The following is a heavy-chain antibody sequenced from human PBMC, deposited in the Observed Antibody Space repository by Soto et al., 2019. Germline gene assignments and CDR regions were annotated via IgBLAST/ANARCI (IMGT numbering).Heavy chain of an antibody. V-gene: IGHV1-46*03. CDR3: ARVSEKVTLVGYCSSTSCLPDY. CDR2: INPSGGST. Sequence: ASVKVSCKASGGTFSSYAISWVRQAPGQGLEWMGIINPSGGSTSYAQKFQGRVTMTRDTSTSTVYMELSSLRSEDTAVYYCARVSEKVTLVGYCSSTSCLPDYWGQGTLVTVSS. J-gene: IGHJ4*02. D-gene: IGHD2-2*01. CDR1: GGTFSSYA.